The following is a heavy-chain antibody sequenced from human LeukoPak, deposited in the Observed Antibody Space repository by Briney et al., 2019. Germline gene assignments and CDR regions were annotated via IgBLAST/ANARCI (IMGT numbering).Heavy chain of an antibody. CDR1: GGSISSYY. J-gene: IGHJ4*02. CDR3: AVEYYDILTGYYRIDY. Sequence: SETLSLTCTVSGGSISSYYWSWIRQPPGKGLEWIGYIYYSGSTNYNPSLKSRVTISVDTSKNQFSLKLSSVTAADTAVYYCAVEYYDILTGYYRIDYWGQGTLVTVSS. CDR2: IYYSGST. D-gene: IGHD3-9*01. V-gene: IGHV4-59*01.